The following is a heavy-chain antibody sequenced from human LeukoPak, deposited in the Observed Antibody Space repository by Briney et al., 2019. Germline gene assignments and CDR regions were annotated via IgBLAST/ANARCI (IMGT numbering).Heavy chain of an antibody. CDR1: GFTFSSYC. CDR3: ARVQGVPVKHATPFDY. D-gene: IGHD3-10*01. Sequence: GGSLRLSCAASGFTFSSYCMSWVRQAPGKGLEWVAYIKEDGSEKYYVGSVKGRFTISRDNAKNSLYLQMNSLRAEDTAVYYCARVQGVPVKHATPFDYWGQGTLVTVSS. J-gene: IGHJ4*02. CDR2: IKEDGSEK. V-gene: IGHV3-7*01.